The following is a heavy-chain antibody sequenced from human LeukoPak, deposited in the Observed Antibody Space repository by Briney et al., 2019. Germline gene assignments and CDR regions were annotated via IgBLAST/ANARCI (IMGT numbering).Heavy chain of an antibody. CDR3: ARDDTGVIRGIRFHY. Sequence: SSGTLSLTCAVSGASISSGYWWSWVRQPPGKGLEWIGVIYHSGSTNHNPSLKSRVTISVDKSKSQFSLKLSSVTAADTAVYYCARDDTGVIRGIRFHYWGQGTLITVSS. CDR1: GASISSGYW. CDR2: IYHSGST. V-gene: IGHV4-4*02. D-gene: IGHD3-10*01. J-gene: IGHJ4*02.